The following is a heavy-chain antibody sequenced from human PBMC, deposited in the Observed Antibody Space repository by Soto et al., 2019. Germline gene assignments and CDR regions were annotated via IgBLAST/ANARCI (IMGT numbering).Heavy chain of an antibody. CDR3: ARDKIFGVVIKYYYYGMDV. V-gene: IGHV3-48*02. J-gene: IGHJ6*02. D-gene: IGHD3-3*01. Sequence: GGSLRLSCAASGFTFSSYSMNWVRQAPGKGLEWVSYISSSSTIYYADSVKGRFTISRDNAKNSLYLQMNSLRDEDTAVYYCARDKIFGVVIKYYYYGMDVWGQGTTVTVSS. CDR2: ISSSSTI. CDR1: GFTFSSYS.